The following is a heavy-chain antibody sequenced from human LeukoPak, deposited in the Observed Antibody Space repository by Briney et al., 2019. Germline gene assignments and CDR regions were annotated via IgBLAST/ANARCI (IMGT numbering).Heavy chain of an antibody. V-gene: IGHV4-59*01. CDR3: ARTTEGYCRGRSCYSYYYYMDV. J-gene: IGHJ6*03. Sequence: SETLSLTCTVSGGSISSYCWSWIRQPPGKGLEWIGYIYYSGSTNYNPSLKSRVTISVDTSKNQFSLKLSSVTAADTAVYYCARTTEGYCRGRSCYSYYYYMDVWGKGTTVTVSS. CDR2: IYYSGST. D-gene: IGHD2-15*01. CDR1: GGSISSYC.